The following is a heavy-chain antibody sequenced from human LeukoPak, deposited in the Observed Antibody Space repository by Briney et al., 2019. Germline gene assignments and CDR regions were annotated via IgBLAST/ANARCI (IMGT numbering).Heavy chain of an antibody. V-gene: IGHV4-39*02. Sequence: SETLSLTCTVSGVSISSSNSYWGWIRQPPGKGLEWIGSIYCSGNTYYNASLKSQVSISIDTSKNQFSLRLTSVTAADTAVYYCAREGPRREFGKLIVGFRGWLDPWGQGTLVTVSS. J-gene: IGHJ5*02. CDR2: IYCSGNT. CDR1: GVSISSSNSY. CDR3: AREGPRREFGKLIVGFRGWLDP. D-gene: IGHD3-16*02.